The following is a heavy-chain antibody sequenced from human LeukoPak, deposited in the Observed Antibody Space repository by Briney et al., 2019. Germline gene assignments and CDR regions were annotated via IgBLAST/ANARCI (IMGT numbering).Heavy chain of an antibody. V-gene: IGHV4-39*01. J-gene: IGHJ4*02. CDR2: MSYGGTS. CDR1: GGSIVISSDY. Sequence: SETLPLTCNVSGGSIVISSDYWGWVRQSPGKGLEWIGSMSYGGTSYYNPSLKSRVTMSVDTSKNTFSLKVTSVTAADTAVYFCARHSGMVDRHFAHWGQGTLVPVSS. CDR3: ARHSGMVDRHFAH. D-gene: IGHD3-3*01.